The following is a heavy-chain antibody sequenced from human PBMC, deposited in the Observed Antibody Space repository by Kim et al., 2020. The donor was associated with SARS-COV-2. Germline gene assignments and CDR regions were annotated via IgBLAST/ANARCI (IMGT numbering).Heavy chain of an antibody. CDR2: IYSGGST. Sequence: GGSLRLSCAASGFTVSSNYMSWVRQAPGKGLEWVSVIYSGGSTYYADSVKGRFTISRDNSKNTLYLQMNSLRAEDTAVYYCARDRPRPGGYSYGTLDYWGQGTLVTVSS. CDR1: GFTVSSNY. V-gene: IGHV3-53*01. CDR3: ARDRPRPGGYSYGTLDY. D-gene: IGHD5-18*01. J-gene: IGHJ4*02.